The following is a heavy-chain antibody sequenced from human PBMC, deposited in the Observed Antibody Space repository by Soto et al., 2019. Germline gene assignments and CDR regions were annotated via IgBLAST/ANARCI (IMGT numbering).Heavy chain of an antibody. CDR1: GFSFSSLA. Sequence: PGGSLRLSCAASGFSFSSLAMSWVRQAPGKGLEWVSSISGRGVDTLYADSVKGRFTISRDNSRNTLYLQMNSLRAEDTAVYYCAKEDYGYYFDYWGQGTLVTVSS. J-gene: IGHJ4*02. V-gene: IGHV3-23*01. CDR2: ISGRGVDT. D-gene: IGHD4-17*01. CDR3: AKEDYGYYFDY.